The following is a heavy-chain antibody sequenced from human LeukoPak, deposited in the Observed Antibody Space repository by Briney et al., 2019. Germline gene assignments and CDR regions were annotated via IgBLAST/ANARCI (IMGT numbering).Heavy chain of an antibody. Sequence: ASVKVSCKASGYTFTGYYMHWVRQAPGQGLEWMGWINPNSGGTNYAQKFQGRVTMTRDTSISTAYMELSRLRSEDTAVYYCARDVGAKIVFDIWGQGTMVTVSS. J-gene: IGHJ3*02. CDR3: ARDVGAKIVFDI. CDR1: GYTFTGYY. D-gene: IGHD1-26*01. CDR2: INPNSGGT. V-gene: IGHV1-2*02.